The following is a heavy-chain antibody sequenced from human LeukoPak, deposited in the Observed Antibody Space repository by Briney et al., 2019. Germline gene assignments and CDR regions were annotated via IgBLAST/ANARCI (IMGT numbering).Heavy chain of an antibody. D-gene: IGHD3-16*02. J-gene: IGHJ4*02. CDR3: SRGEYYDYVWGTYRLDY. Sequence: PSETLSLTCAVYGGSFSGYYWSWIRQPPGKGLEWIGEINHSGSTNYNPSLKSRVTISVDTSKNQFSLKLSSVTAAETAVYYCSRGEYYDYVWGTYRLDYWGQGTLVTVSS. V-gene: IGHV4-34*01. CDR1: GGSFSGYY. CDR2: INHSGST.